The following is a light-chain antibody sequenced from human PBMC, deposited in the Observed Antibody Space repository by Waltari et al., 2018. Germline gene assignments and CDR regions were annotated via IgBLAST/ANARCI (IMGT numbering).Light chain of an antibody. Sequence: DVVMTQSPLFLPVTPGEPASISYRSSQTLLNSNGYNYLDWFLQKPGQSPQLLIYSGSNRASGVPDRFSGSGSGTDFTLKISRVEAEDVGIYYCMQALQSPLTFGGGTKVEIK. CDR2: SGS. V-gene: IGKV2-28*01. CDR3: MQALQSPLT. CDR1: QTLLNSNGYNY. J-gene: IGKJ4*01.